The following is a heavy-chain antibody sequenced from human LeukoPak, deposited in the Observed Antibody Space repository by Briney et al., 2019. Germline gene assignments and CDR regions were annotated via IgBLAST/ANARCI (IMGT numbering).Heavy chain of an antibody. Sequence: EASVTVSCKASGYTFTIYGISWVRQAPGQGLEWMGWISAYNGNTNYAQKLQGRVTMTTDTSTSTAYMELRSLRSDDTAVYYCARDTSSSWFDPWGQGTLVTVSS. CDR1: GYTFTIYG. V-gene: IGHV1-18*01. CDR2: ISAYNGNT. D-gene: IGHD6-13*01. J-gene: IGHJ5*02. CDR3: ARDTSSSWFDP.